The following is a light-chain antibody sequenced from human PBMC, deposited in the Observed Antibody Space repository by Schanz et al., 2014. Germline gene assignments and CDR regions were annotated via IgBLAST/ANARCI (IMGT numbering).Light chain of an antibody. CDR1: QSVSSN. CDR2: GAS. V-gene: IGKV3-15*01. CDR3: QQYYSSLS. Sequence: EIVLTQSPATLSVSPGEKATLSCRASQSVSSNLAWYQQKLGQAPRLLIYGASTRATGIPTRFSGSGSGTEFTLTISSLQAEDVAVYYCQQYYSSLSFGPGTKVEIK. J-gene: IGKJ3*01.